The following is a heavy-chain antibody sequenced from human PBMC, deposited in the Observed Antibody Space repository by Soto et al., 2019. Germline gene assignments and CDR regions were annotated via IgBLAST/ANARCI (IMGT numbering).Heavy chain of an antibody. D-gene: IGHD3-22*01. V-gene: IGHV4-59*12. J-gene: IGHJ1*01. Sequence: SETLSLTCTVSGGSISSYYWSWIRQPPGKGLEWIGYIYYSGSTYYNPSLKSRVTISVDTSKNQFSLKLSSVTAADTAVYYCASTYDSSGYYSEYFQHWGQGTLVTVSS. CDR1: GGSISSYY. CDR2: IYYSGST. CDR3: ASTYDSSGYYSEYFQH.